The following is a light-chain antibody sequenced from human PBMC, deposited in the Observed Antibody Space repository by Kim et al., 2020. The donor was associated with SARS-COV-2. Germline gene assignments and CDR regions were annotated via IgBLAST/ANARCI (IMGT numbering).Light chain of an antibody. CDR3: QVWDDRSDHVV. J-gene: IGLJ3*02. Sequence: VAPGETARITGGGDNIGRKTGHWYHQRPGQAPGLVIYHDRDRPSGIPERFSGSNSGNTATLTISRVDAGDEADYYCQVWDDRSDHVVFGGGTKLSVL. CDR2: HDR. CDR1: NIGRKT. V-gene: IGLV3-21*04.